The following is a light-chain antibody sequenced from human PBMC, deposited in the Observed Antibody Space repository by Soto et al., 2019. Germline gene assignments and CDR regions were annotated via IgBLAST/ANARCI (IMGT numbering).Light chain of an antibody. CDR3: QQYGSSPWT. CDR1: ESVSNN. Sequence: EIVMTQSPVTLSLSPGERATLSCRASESVSNNLAWYQQKAGQAPRLLIYGASTRATGIPARFSGSGSGTDFTLTISRLEPEDFAVYYCQQYGSSPWTFGQGTKVDIK. J-gene: IGKJ1*01. CDR2: GAS. V-gene: IGKV3-20*01.